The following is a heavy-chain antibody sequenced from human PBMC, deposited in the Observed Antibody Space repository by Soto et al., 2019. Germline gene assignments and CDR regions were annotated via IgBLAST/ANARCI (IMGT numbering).Heavy chain of an antibody. CDR1: GASTVSHYH. J-gene: IGHJ4*02. CDR3: ALALGPTTGIDY. V-gene: IGHV4-31*02. D-gene: IGHD1-26*01. CDR2: IFNSGTT. Sequence: QVQLQESGPGLVKPSQTLSLTCSVSGASTVSHYHWTWIRQPPAKGREGMGDIFNSGTTFYNPSLTSRLSISKDTSGNHFSLERRSVTAADTAVYYCALALGPTTGIDYWGQGTLVPVSS.